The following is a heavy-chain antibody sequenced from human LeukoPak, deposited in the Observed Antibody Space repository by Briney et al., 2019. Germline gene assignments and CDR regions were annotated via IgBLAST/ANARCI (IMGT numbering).Heavy chain of an antibody. Sequence: ETLSLTCTVSGGSISSYYWSWIRQPPGKGLEWVANIKQDGSEKYYVDSVKGRFTISRDNAKNSLYLQMNSLRAEDTAVYYCARCPWFGELPHPAYGMDVWGKGTTVTVSS. J-gene: IGHJ6*04. D-gene: IGHD3-10*01. CDR1: GGSISSYY. V-gene: IGHV3-7*03. CDR2: IKQDGSEK. CDR3: ARCPWFGELPHPAYGMDV.